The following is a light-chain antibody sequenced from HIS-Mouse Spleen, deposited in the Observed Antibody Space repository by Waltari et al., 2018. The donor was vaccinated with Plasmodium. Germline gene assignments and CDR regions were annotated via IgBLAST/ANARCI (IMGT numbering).Light chain of an antibody. CDR3: SSYTSSSTVV. CDR2: DVS. Sequence: GTSSDVGGYNYVSWYQQHPGKAPKLMIYDVSNRPSGVSNRFSGSKSGNTASLTISGLQAEDEADYYCSSYTSSSTVVFGGGTKLTVL. J-gene: IGLJ2*01. CDR1: SSDVGGYNY. V-gene: IGLV2-14*03.